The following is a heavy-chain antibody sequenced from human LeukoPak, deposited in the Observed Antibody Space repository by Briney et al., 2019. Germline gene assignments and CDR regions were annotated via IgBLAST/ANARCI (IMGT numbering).Heavy chain of an antibody. V-gene: IGHV4-34*01. CDR1: GGSFSGYY. Sequence: SETLSLTCAVYGGSFSGYYWSWIRQPPGKGLEWIGEINHSGSTNYNPSLKSRVTISVDTSKNQFSLKLSSVTAADTAVYYCATLTLGREEKRPLRAFDYWGQGTLVTVSS. CDR3: ATLTLGREEKRPLRAFDY. J-gene: IGHJ4*02. D-gene: IGHD5-24*01. CDR2: INHSGST.